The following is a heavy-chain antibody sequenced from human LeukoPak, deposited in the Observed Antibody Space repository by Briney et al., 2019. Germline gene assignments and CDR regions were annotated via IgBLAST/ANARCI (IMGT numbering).Heavy chain of an antibody. CDR2: INPNSGGT. D-gene: IGHD5-18*01. Sequence: ASVKVSCKASGYTFTGYYMHWVRQAPGQGLEWMGWINPNSGGTNYAQKFQGRVTMTRDTSISTAYMELSGLRSDDTAVYYCAREHTAKVTHYYDKTGHDAFDIWGQGTMVTVSS. V-gene: IGHV1-2*02. CDR3: AREHTAKVTHYYDKTGHDAFDI. J-gene: IGHJ3*02. CDR1: GYTFTGYY.